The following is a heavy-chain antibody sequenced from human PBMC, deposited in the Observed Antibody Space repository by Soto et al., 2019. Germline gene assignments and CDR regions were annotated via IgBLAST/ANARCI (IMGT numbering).Heavy chain of an antibody. CDR1: GGSFSGYY. J-gene: IGHJ4*02. D-gene: IGHD3-10*01. CDR3: ARERVRGVIPRVYFDY. V-gene: IGHV4-34*01. Sequence: QVQLQQWGAGLLKPSETLSLTCAVYGGSFSGYYWSWIRQPPGKGLEWIGEINHSGSTNYNPSLKSRVTISVDTSKNQFSLKLSSVTAADTAVYYCARERVRGVIPRVYFDYWGQGILVTVSS. CDR2: INHSGST.